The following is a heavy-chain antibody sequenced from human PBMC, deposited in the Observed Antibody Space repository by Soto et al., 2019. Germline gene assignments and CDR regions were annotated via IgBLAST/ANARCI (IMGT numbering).Heavy chain of an antibody. Sequence: QVQLLQSGAEVKEPGASVKVSCKTSGYNFNTYGINWVRQAPGQGLELMGWISAYDGKTTYEEKFQGRVTMTTDTSTSTAYMELRSLGSDDTAIYYCARDPHEFWTSYWFDPWGQGSPVTVSS. J-gene: IGHJ5*02. D-gene: IGHD3-3*01. CDR1: GYNFNTYG. V-gene: IGHV1-18*01. CDR3: ARDPHEFWTSYWFDP. CDR2: ISAYDGKT.